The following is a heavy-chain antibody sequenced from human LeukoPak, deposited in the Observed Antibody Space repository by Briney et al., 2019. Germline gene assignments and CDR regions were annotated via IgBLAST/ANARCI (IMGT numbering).Heavy chain of an antibody. Sequence: SETLSLTCTVSGYSISSGYYWGWIRQPPGKGLEWIGSIHHSGSTNYNPSLKSRVTISVDTSKNQFSLKLSSVTAADTAVYYCASEADGYFQHWGQGTLVTVSS. CDR2: IHHSGST. CDR1: GYSISSGYY. J-gene: IGHJ1*01. CDR3: ASEADGYFQH. D-gene: IGHD5-24*01. V-gene: IGHV4-38-2*02.